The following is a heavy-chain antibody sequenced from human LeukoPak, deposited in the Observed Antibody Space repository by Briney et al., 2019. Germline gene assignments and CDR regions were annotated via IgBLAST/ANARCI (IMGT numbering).Heavy chain of an antibody. CDR2: IYHSGST. CDR1: GGSISSGGYS. CDR3: ARLPSRVVVVPAATFDY. D-gene: IGHD2-2*01. Sequence: SETLSLTCAVSGGSISSGGYSWSWIRQPPGKGLEWIGYIYHSGSTYYNPSLKSRVTISADKSISTAYLQWSSLKASDTAMYYCARLPSRVVVVPAATFDYWGQGTLVTVSS. J-gene: IGHJ4*02. V-gene: IGHV4-30-2*01.